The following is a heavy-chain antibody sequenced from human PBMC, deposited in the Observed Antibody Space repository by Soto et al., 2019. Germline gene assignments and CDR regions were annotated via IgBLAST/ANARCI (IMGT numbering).Heavy chain of an antibody. Sequence: QVQLVESGGGVVQPGRSLRLSCAASGFTFSSYGMHWVRQAPGKGLEWVAVIWYDGSNKYYADSVKGRFTISRDNSKNTVYLQMNSLRAEDTAVYYCARAAAGRYYYYGMDVWGQGTTVTVSS. CDR1: GFTFSSYG. V-gene: IGHV3-33*01. CDR3: ARAAAGRYYYYGMDV. J-gene: IGHJ6*02. D-gene: IGHD6-13*01. CDR2: IWYDGSNK.